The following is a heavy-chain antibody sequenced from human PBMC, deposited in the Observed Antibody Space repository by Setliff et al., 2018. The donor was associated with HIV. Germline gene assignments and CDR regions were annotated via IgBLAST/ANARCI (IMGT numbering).Heavy chain of an antibody. J-gene: IGHJ5*02. CDR2: ISGSGDST. Sequence: GESLKISCEAYGLTFDYYAMTWVRQAPGKGLEWVSGISGSGDSTYYADSVKGRFTISRDNSKNTLYLQMDSLRVEDTAVYYCAKSNWNYVADRFDPWGQGTLVTV. V-gene: IGHV3-23*01. CDR3: AKSNWNYVADRFDP. D-gene: IGHD1-7*01. CDR1: GLTFDYYA.